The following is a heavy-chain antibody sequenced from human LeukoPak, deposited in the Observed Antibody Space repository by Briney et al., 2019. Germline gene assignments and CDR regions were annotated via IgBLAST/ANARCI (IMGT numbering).Heavy chain of an antibody. J-gene: IGHJ4*02. CDR1: GGSISSDY. V-gene: IGHV4-59*01. CDR2: IYYSETV. D-gene: IGHD6-13*01. CDR3: ARGVVAAAGRTFDF. Sequence: SETLSLTCTVSGGSISSDYWSWIRQPPGKGLEWIGYIYYSETVNYNPSLKSRVTISLDTSKNQFSLKLSSVTAADTAVYYCARGVVAAAGRTFDFWGQGTLVTVSS.